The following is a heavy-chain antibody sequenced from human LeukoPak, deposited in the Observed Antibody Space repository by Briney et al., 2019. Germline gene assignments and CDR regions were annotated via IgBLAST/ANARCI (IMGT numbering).Heavy chain of an antibody. CDR2: ISYDGCNK. D-gene: IGHD3-10*01. CDR3: ARAPYGSGSYLYYYYGMDV. CDR1: GFTFSTFT. Sequence: PGGSLRLSCAASGFTFSTFTMHWVRQAPGTGLEWVAVISYDGCNKYYADSVKGRFTISRDNSKNTLYLQMNSLRAEDTAVYYCARAPYGSGSYLYYYYGMDVWGQGTTVTVSS. J-gene: IGHJ6*02. V-gene: IGHV3-30*04.